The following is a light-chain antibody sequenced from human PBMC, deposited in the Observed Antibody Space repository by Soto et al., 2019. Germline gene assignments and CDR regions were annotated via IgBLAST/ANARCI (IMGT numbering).Light chain of an antibody. CDR2: DVT. J-gene: IGLJ2*01. Sequence: QSALAQPASVSGSPGQSITISCTGTSSDVGAYNYVSWYHQHHPGKAPELIIYDVTDRPSGVSTRFSGSKSGNTASLTISGLQAEGEGDYYCSSYTTSKTVIFGGGTQLTVL. CDR3: SSYTTSKTVI. CDR1: SSDVGAYNY. V-gene: IGLV2-14*01.